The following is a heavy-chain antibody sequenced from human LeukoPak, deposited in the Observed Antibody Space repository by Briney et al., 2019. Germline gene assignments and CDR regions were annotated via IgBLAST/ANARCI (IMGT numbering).Heavy chain of an antibody. CDR1: GYTFTTYG. CDR2: ISTYNAKT. CDR3: AKDPHTGIASGY. D-gene: IGHD5-18*01. V-gene: IGHV1-18*01. J-gene: IGHJ4*02. Sequence: ASVKVSCKASGYTFTTYGIIWVRQAPGQGLEWMGWISTYNAKTKYAQNLQGRVAMTTDTTTSTVYMELRSLTSDDTAVYYCAKDPHTGIASGYWGQGTLVTVSS.